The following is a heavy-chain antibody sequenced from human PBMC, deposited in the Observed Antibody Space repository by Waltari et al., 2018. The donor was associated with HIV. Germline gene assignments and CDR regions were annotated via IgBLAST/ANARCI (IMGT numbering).Heavy chain of an antibody. CDR3: ARDHYYGSSGYYSDY. V-gene: IGHV1-18*01. Sequence: QVHLVQSGAELRNHGASVTVSCKASGYNFTNYGITWGRQAPGQGLEWMGWISGYNGDTKYAQKVRGRVTMTTDTSTSTAYLEMGSLRFDDTTVYYCARDHYYGSSGYYSDYWGQGTLVTVSS. CDR2: ISGYNGDT. J-gene: IGHJ4*02. D-gene: IGHD3-22*01. CDR1: GYNFTNYG.